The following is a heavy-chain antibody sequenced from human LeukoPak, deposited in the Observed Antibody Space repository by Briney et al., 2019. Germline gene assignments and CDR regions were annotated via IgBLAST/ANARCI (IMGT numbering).Heavy chain of an antibody. D-gene: IGHD3-10*01. V-gene: IGHV1-8*01. Sequence: ASVKVSCKASGYTFTSYDINWVREGTGQGLEWMGWMNPNSGNTGYAQKFQGRVTMTRNTSISTAYMELSRLRSEDTAVYYRARGSRMVRGVIYWGQGTLVTVSS. CDR1: GYTFTSYD. CDR2: MNPNSGNT. J-gene: IGHJ4*02. CDR3: ARGSRMVRGVIY.